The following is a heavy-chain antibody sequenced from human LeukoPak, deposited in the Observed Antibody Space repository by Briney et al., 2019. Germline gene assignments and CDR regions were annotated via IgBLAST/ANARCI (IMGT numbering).Heavy chain of an antibody. CDR2: ISGSGGNT. CDR3: AKDDNYIRFLS. J-gene: IGHJ5*02. CDR1: GFTFSSHG. D-gene: IGHD3-16*01. V-gene: IGHV3-23*01. Sequence: GGSLRLPCAASGFTFSSHGMNWVRQAPGKGLEWVSGISGSGGNTSYADSVKGRFTISRDNSKNTLYLQMNSLRAEDTAVYYCAKDDNYIRFLSWGQGTLVTVSS.